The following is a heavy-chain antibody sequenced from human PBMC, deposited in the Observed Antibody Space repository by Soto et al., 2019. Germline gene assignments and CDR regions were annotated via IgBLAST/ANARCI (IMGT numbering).Heavy chain of an antibody. V-gene: IGHV3-23*01. CDR1: GFTFSSYS. CDR3: AKALRADSDY. J-gene: IGHJ4*02. CDR2: ISGSGGST. D-gene: IGHD3-16*01. Sequence: LRLSCAASGFTFSSYSMTWVRQAPGKGLEWVSTISGSGGSTYYADSVKGRFTISRDNSKNTLYLQMNSLSAEDTAVYYCAKALRADSDYWGQGTLVTVSS.